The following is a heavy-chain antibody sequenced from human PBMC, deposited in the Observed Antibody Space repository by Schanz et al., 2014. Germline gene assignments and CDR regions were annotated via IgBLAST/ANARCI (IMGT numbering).Heavy chain of an antibody. D-gene: IGHD6-19*01. CDR1: GYIFGSHG. Sequence: GQLVQSGAAARKPGASVKVSCKVPGYIFGSHGMTPVRQAPGQGPELMGWVNAHTGNTQKAHKFQGRVNMARDTVTTTVHLELTRLRTDDTAIYDCARFHIATYSYSSPGAFDIWGQGTRVAVSS. V-gene: IGHV1-18*01. CDR2: VNAHTGNT. J-gene: IGHJ3*02. CDR3: ARFHIATYSYSSPGAFDI.